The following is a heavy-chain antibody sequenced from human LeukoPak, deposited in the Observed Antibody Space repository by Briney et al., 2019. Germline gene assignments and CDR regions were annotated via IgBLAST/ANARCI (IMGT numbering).Heavy chain of an antibody. J-gene: IGHJ4*02. CDR3: ARWRGQQSEFDL. Sequence: GGSLRLSCAASGFIFSSYYMSWVRQAPGKGLECVAHKNPDEGQEPCVDSVKGRFTVSRDNAKNSVFLQMNGLRVEDTAMYYCARWRGQQSEFDLWGQGTLVTVSS. CDR1: GFIFSSYY. CDR2: KNPDEGQE. D-gene: IGHD6-13*01. V-gene: IGHV3-7*01.